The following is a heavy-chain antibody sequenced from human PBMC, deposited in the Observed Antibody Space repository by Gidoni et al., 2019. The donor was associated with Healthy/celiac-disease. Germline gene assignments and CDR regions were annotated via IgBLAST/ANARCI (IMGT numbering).Heavy chain of an antibody. V-gene: IGHV3-48*01. CDR3: ARDRRWLQSTPGAFDI. D-gene: IGHD5-12*01. J-gene: IGHJ3*02. CDR2: ISSSSSNI. Sequence: EVQLVESGGGLVQPGGSLRLSCAASGFPFSSYSMTWVRQATGKGLEWVSYISSSSSNIYYADSVKGRVTISRDNAKNSLYLQMNSLRAEDTAVYYCARDRRWLQSTPGAFDIWGQGTMVTVSS. CDR1: GFPFSSYS.